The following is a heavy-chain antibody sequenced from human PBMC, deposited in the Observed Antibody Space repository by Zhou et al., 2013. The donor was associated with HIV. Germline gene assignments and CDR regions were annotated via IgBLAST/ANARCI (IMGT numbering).Heavy chain of an antibody. CDR3: ARGRMTTVTPYYMDV. D-gene: IGHD4-17*01. CDR2: IIPILGIA. V-gene: IGHV1-69*04. Sequence: QVQLVQSGAEVKKPGSSVKVSCKASGGTFSSYAISWVRQAPGQGLEWMGRIIPILGIANYAQKFQGRVTITADKSTSTAYMELSSLRSEDTAVYYCARGRMTTVTPYYMDVWGKGTTVTVSS. CDR1: GGTFSSYA. J-gene: IGHJ6*03.